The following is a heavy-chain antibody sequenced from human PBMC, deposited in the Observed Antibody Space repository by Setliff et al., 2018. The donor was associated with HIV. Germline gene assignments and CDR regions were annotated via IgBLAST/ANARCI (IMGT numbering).Heavy chain of an antibody. V-gene: IGHV1-69*05. Sequence: SVKVSCKASGGSFANYAINWVRQAPGQGLEWLGRIIPVFGTPNYAQKFQGKVTITTDTSTNTAYMELRSLRSDDTAVYYCARDSPYYFDSSGYYNEYLHHWGQGTLVTVSS. J-gene: IGHJ1*01. CDR2: IIPVFGTP. CDR1: GGSFANYA. D-gene: IGHD3-22*01. CDR3: ARDSPYYFDSSGYYNEYLHH.